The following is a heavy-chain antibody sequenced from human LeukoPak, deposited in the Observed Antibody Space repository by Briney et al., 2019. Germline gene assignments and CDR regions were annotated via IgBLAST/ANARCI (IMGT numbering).Heavy chain of an antibody. CDR1: GGSISSSSYY. Sequence: SETLSLTCTVSGGSISSSSYYWGLIRQPPGKRLEWIGSIYYSGSTYYNPSLKSRVTISVDTSKNQFSLKLSSVTAADTAVYYCARHDGLRYSRYYYYYMDVWGKGTTVTVSS. CDR3: ARHDGLRYSRYYYYYMDV. D-gene: IGHD3-9*01. CDR2: IYYSGST. V-gene: IGHV4-39*01. J-gene: IGHJ6*03.